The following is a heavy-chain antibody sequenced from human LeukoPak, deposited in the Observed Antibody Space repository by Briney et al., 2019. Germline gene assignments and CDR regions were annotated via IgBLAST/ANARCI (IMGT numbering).Heavy chain of an antibody. V-gene: IGHV3-30-3*01. D-gene: IGHD5-18*01. Sequence: GGSLRLSCAASGFTFSSYAMHWVRQAPGKGLEWVAVISYDGSNKYYADSVKGRFTISRDNAKNTLYLQMNSLRAEDTAVYYCARGGYHAYYLDYWGQGSLVTVSS. CDR2: ISYDGSNK. CDR1: GFTFSSYA. CDR3: ARGGYHAYYLDY. J-gene: IGHJ4*02.